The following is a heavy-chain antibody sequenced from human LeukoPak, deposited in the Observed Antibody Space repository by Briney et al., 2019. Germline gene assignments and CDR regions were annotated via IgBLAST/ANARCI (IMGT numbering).Heavy chain of an antibody. CDR2: ISSNGGST. D-gene: IGHD2-15*01. J-gene: IGHJ6*03. CDR3: ARAGRKSRVVDLVRKKETGYYYYMDV. V-gene: IGHV3-64*01. CDR1: GFTFSSYA. Sequence: GGSLRLSCAASGFTFSSYAMHWVRQAPGKGLEYVSAISSNGGSTYYANSVKGRFTISRDNAKNSLYLQINSLRAEDTAVYYCARAGRKSRVVDLVRKKETGYYYYMDVWGKGTTVTVSS.